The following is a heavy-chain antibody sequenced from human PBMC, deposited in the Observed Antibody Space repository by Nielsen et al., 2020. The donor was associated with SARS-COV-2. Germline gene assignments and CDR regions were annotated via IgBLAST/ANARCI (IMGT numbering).Heavy chain of an antibody. D-gene: IGHD3-10*01. CDR3: ARDIGDQNWFDP. V-gene: IGHV4-30-4*01. CDR2: IYYSGST. Sequence: SETLSLTCTVSGGSISSGDYYWSWIRQPPGKGLKWIGYIYYSGSTYYNPSLKSRVTTSVDTSKNQFSLKLSSVTAADTALYYCARDIGDQNWFDPWGQGTLVTVSS. J-gene: IGHJ5*02. CDR1: GGSISSGDYY.